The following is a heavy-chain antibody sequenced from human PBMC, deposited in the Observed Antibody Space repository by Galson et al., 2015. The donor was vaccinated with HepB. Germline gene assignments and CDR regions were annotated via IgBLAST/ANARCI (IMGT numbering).Heavy chain of an antibody. CDR1: GDSVSSNSAA. Sequence: CAISGDSVSSNSAAWNWIRQSPSRGLEWLGRTYYRSKWYNDYAVSVKSRITINPDTSKNQFSLQLNSVTPEETAVYYCARGYGSGSYPPSTLFDYWGQGTLVTVSS. V-gene: IGHV6-1*01. J-gene: IGHJ4*02. CDR3: ARGYGSGSYPPSTLFDY. D-gene: IGHD3-10*01. CDR2: TYYRSKWYN.